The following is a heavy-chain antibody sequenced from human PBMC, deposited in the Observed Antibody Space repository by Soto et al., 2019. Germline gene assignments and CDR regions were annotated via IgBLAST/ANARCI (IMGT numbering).Heavy chain of an antibody. D-gene: IGHD6-6*01. Sequence: ASVKVSCKASGGTFSSYAISWVRQAPGQGHEWMGGIIPIFGTANYAQKFQGRVTITADESTSTAYMELSSLRSEDTAVYYCARGPNIAARDEYYYGMDVWGQGTTVTVSS. J-gene: IGHJ6*02. CDR1: GGTFSSYA. CDR3: ARGPNIAARDEYYYGMDV. CDR2: IIPIFGTA. V-gene: IGHV1-69*13.